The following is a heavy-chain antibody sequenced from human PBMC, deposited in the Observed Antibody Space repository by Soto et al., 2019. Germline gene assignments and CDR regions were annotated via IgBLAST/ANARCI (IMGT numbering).Heavy chain of an antibody. CDR2: IKEDGSEK. J-gene: IGHJ5*02. Sequence: EVQLVESGGGLVKPGGPLRPSCAASDFSLRNIWLSWVRQAQGMGLRWVASIKEDGSEKYYVDPVKGRFTISRENAKNSLYLQMNSLRAEDTAVYYCARYRSLDPWGQGILVTVSS. V-gene: IGHV3-7*03. CDR3: ARYRSLDP. CDR1: DFSLRNIW. D-gene: IGHD3-16*02.